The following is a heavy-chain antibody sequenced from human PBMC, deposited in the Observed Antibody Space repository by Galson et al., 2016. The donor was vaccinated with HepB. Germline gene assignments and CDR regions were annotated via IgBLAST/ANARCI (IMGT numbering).Heavy chain of an antibody. V-gene: IGHV3-48*01. CDR2: ITSSGGAI. CDR1: GFTFASYG. Sequence: SLRLSCAGSGFTFASYGMNWVRQAPGKGLEWVSYITSSGGAIYYTDSVKGRFTISRDNAKNSLYLQMNSLRAEDTAVYYCAIDIYGPTYFYYYGLDVWGEGTTVTVSA. CDR3: AIDIYGPTYFYYYGLDV. J-gene: IGHJ6*04. D-gene: IGHD2/OR15-2a*01.